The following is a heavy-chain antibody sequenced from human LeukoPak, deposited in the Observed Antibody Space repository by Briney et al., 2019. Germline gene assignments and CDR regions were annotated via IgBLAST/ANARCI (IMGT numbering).Heavy chain of an antibody. J-gene: IGHJ4*02. Sequence: ASVKVSCKASGYTFTSYDINWVRQATGQGLEWMGWMNSNSGNTGYAQKFQGRVTMTRNTSISTAYMELSSLRSEDTAVYYCARYSSGSFDFDYWGQGTLVTVSS. CDR2: MNSNSGNT. CDR1: GYTFTSYD. CDR3: ARYSSGSFDFDY. V-gene: IGHV1-8*01. D-gene: IGHD6-19*01.